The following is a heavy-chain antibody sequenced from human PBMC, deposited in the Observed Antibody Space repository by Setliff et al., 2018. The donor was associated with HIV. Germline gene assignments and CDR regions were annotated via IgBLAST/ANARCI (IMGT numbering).Heavy chain of an antibody. CDR3: ARHPWAERPFDY. J-gene: IGHJ4*02. CDR1: GYSFLAYW. Sequence: PGESLKISCQTSGYSFLAYWIGWVRQMPGKGLEWMGIIFPGDSDTKYSPSFQGQITISADKSIRTVYLQWASLKASDSAMYFCARHPWAERPFDYWGQGTLVTVSS. CDR2: IFPGDSDT. V-gene: IGHV5-51*01. D-gene: IGHD1-26*01.